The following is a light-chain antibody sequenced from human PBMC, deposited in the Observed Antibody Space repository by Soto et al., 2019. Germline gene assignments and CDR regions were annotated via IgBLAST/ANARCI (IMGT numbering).Light chain of an antibody. CDR1: SSDVGGYNY. J-gene: IGLJ3*02. CDR2: EVT. CDR3: SSYAGSNNRV. Sequence: QSALTQPPSASGSPGQSVTISCTGTSSDVGGYNYISWYQQHPGKAPKLMIFEVTKRPSGVPHRFSGSKSGNTASLTVSGLQAEDEGDYYCSSYAGSNNRVFGGGTQLTVL. V-gene: IGLV2-8*01.